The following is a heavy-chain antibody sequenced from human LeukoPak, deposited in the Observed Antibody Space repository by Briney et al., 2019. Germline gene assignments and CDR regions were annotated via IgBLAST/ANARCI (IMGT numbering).Heavy chain of an antibody. CDR2: INSDGSST. D-gene: IGHD3-16*02. V-gene: IGHV3-74*01. J-gene: IGHJ4*02. Sequence: GGSLRLSCAASGFTFSSYWMHWVRQAPGKGLVWVSRINSDGSSTSYADSVKGRFTISRDNAKNTLYLKMNSLRAEDTAVYYCARDGPYDYVWGSYRPQIDYWGQGTLVTVSS. CDR1: GFTFSSYW. CDR3: ARDGPYDYVWGSYRPQIDY.